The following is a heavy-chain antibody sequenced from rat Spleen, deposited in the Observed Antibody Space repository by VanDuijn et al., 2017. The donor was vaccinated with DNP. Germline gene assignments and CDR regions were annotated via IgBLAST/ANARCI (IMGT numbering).Heavy chain of an antibody. Sequence: EVQLVESGGDLVQPGRSLKLFCAASGFRFNNYWMTWIRQVPGKGLEWFASITSSGSDTYYPDSVKGRFTISRDNARNTLYLQMDSLGSEDTATYYCATHDWQGWGQGVMVTVSS. D-gene: IGHD1-7*01. V-gene: IGHV5-31*01. CDR2: ITSSGSDT. CDR1: GFRFNNYW. CDR3: ATHDWQG. J-gene: IGHJ2*01.